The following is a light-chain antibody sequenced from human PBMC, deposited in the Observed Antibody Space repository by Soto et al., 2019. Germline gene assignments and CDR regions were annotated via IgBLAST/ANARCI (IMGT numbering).Light chain of an antibody. CDR1: SSDVGGYNY. Sequence: SALTQPASVSGSPGQSITISCTGTSSDVGGYNYVSWYQQHPGKAPKLMIYDVSHRPSGVSDRFSGSKSGNTASLTISGLQAEDEADFYCSSYTGSSTPYVFGTGTKLTVL. CDR3: SSYTGSSTPYV. CDR2: DVS. V-gene: IGLV2-14*01. J-gene: IGLJ1*01.